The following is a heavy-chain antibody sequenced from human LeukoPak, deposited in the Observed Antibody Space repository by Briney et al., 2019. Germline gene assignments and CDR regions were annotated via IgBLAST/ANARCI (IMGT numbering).Heavy chain of an antibody. CDR1: GYTFTSYY. J-gene: IGHJ5*02. CDR2: INPSGGST. D-gene: IGHD2-2*01. V-gene: IGHV1-46*01. CDR3: AREGIVVAPAAMPHPPNWFDP. Sequence: ASVKVSCKASGYTFTSYYMHWVRQAPGQGLEWMGIINPSGGSTSYAQKFQGRVTMTRDTSTSTVYMELSSLRSEDTAVYYCAREGIVVAPAAMPHPPNWFDPWGQGTLVTVSS.